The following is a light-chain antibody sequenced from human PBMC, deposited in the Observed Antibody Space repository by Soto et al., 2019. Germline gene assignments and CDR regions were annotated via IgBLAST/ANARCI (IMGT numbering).Light chain of an antibody. Sequence: AIQLTQSPSSLSASVGDRVTITCRASQGISSALAWYQQKPGKAPKLLIYDASSLESGVPSRFSGSGSGTDFALTISSLQPEDFAIYYCQQFNSYPHGITFGQGTRLEIK. CDR1: QGISSA. CDR3: QQFNSYPHGIT. CDR2: DAS. J-gene: IGKJ5*01. V-gene: IGKV1-13*02.